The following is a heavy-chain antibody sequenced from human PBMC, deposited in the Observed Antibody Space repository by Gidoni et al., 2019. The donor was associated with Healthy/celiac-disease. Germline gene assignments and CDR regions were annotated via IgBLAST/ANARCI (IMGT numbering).Heavy chain of an antibody. J-gene: IGHJ4*02. CDR3: ARSYYYDSSGYFDY. CDR2: IIPILGIA. Sequence: QVQLVQSGAEVKKPGSSVKVSCKASGGPFSSYAISWVRQAPGQGLEWMGRIIPILGIANYAQKFQGRVTITADKSTSTAYMELSSLRSEDTAVYYCARSYYYDSSGYFDYWGQGTLVTVSS. CDR1: GGPFSSYA. V-gene: IGHV1-69*04. D-gene: IGHD3-22*01.